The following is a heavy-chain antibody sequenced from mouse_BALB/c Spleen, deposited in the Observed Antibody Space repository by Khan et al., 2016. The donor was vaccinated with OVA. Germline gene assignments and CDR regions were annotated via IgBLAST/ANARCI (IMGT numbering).Heavy chain of an antibody. V-gene: IGHV1-7*01. CDR1: GYTFINYW. D-gene: IGHD1-3*01. CDR3: ARRGLQWDFDY. Sequence: QVQLQQSGAELAKPGASVKMSCKASGYTFINYWILWVKQRPGQGLEWIGYINPSTGYTEYNQNFKDKATLTADKSSSTAYMQLSSLTSEDSAVYYCARRGLQWDFDYWGQGTTLIVSS. CDR2: INPSTGYT. J-gene: IGHJ2*01.